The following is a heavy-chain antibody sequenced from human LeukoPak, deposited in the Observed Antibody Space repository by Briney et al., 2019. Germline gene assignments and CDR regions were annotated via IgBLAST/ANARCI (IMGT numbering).Heavy chain of an antibody. V-gene: IGHV1-18*01. CDR2: ISAYNGNT. Sequence: ASVKVSCKASGYTFPSYGISWVRQAPGQGLEWMGWISAYNGNTNYAQKLQGRVTMTTDTSTSTAYMELGSLRSDDTAVYYCARDRLVYYYGSGSSHPFDYWGQGTLVTVSS. D-gene: IGHD3-10*01. CDR3: ARDRLVYYYGSGSSHPFDY. CDR1: GYTFPSYG. J-gene: IGHJ4*02.